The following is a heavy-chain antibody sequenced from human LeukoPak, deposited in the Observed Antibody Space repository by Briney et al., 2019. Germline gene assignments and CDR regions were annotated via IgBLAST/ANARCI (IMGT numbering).Heavy chain of an antibody. CDR3: AKDHRSSAGNWFDP. CDR1: GFTFSSYA. D-gene: IGHD6-25*01. CDR2: ISGSGGST. J-gene: IGHJ5*02. V-gene: IGHV3-23*01. Sequence: PGGSLRLSCAASGFTFSSYAMTWVRQAPGKGLEWVSAISGSGGSTYYADSVKGRFTISRDNYKNTLYLQMNSLRAEDTAVYYCAKDHRSSAGNWFDPWGQGTLVTVSS.